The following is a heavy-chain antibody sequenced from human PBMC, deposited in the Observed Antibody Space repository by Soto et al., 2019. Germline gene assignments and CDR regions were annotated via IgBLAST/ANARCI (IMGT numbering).Heavy chain of an antibody. J-gene: IGHJ6*02. D-gene: IGHD5-18*01. CDR1: GFSVSAYA. CDR2: ISGTGGTT. Sequence: PGGSLSLSCAASGFSVSAYAMSWVRQAPGKGLEWVSTISGTGGTTDYANSVKGRFTISRDNSKNTLFIQMNSLRAEDTAVYYCAKGVGDTSLVTGLFYYGMDVWGQGTTVTVSS. CDR3: AKGVGDTSLVTGLFYYGMDV. V-gene: IGHV3-23*01.